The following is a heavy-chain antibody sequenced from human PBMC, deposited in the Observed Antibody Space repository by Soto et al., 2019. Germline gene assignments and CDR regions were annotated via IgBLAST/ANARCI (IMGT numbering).Heavy chain of an antibody. J-gene: IGHJ6*03. D-gene: IGHD2-15*01. CDR2: IYWNGGST. Sequence: EVQLVESGGGVVRPGGSLRLSCAASGFTFDDYGMSWVRQAPGKGLEWVSGIYWNGGSTGYAVPVKGRFTISRENAKDPLYLQMNSLRAEDTALYHCVRVRNDSSGGSCYYYYMDVWGKGTTVTVSS. CDR3: VRVRNDSSGGSCYYYYMDV. CDR1: GFTFDDYG. V-gene: IGHV3-20*01.